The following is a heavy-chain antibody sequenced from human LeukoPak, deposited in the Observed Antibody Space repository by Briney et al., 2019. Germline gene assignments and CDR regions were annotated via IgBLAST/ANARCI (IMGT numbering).Heavy chain of an antibody. CDR2: ISTYNRNT. CDR1: GYTFTSYG. CDR3: AKGITVAGDHDVFDI. J-gene: IGHJ3*02. Sequence: ASVKVSCKASGYTFTSYGIIWVRQAPGQGLEWMGWISTYNRNTNYAQKLQGRVTMTTDTSTSTAYMELRSLRSDDTAVYYCAKGITVAGDHDVFDIWGQGTMATVSS. V-gene: IGHV1-18*01. D-gene: IGHD6-19*01.